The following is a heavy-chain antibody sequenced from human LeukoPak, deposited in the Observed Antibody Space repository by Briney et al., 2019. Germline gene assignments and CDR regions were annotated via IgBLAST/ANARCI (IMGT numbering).Heavy chain of an antibody. CDR2: IGGRGGST. D-gene: IGHD3-16*01. J-gene: IGHJ5*02. CDR1: GFRFSDFT. CDR3: GKEGGA. V-gene: IGHV3-23*01. Sequence: GGSLRLSCAASGFRFSDFTMTWVRQAPGKGPEWVSAIGGRGGSTYYADSLGGRFTISRDNSKDMLYLQMNSLEVEDTATYYCGKEGGAWGQGTKVTVSS.